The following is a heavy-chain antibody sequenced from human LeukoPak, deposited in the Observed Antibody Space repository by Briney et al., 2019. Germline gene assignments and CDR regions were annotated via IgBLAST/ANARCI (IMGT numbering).Heavy chain of an antibody. J-gene: IGHJ6*03. CDR1: GGPISNYY. CDR3: ARGGHYEPSHDYYCQYMDV. CDR2: VYSSGST. V-gene: IGHV4-4*07. D-gene: IGHD4-17*01. Sequence: SETLSLTCSVSGGPISNYYWSWIRQPAGKGLEWIGRVYSSGSTNYISSFKSRVSISVDTSNNQFSLRLHSVTAADTAVYFCARGGHYEPSHDYYCQYMDVWGKGTTVTVSS.